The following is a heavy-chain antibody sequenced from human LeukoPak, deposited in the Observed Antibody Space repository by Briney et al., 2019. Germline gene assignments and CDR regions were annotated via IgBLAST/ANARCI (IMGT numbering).Heavy chain of an antibody. D-gene: IGHD2-15*01. CDR3: ARGFCSGGSCYDYYYYMDV. CDR1: GGSILSTIYY. J-gene: IGHJ6*03. Sequence: PSETLSLTCTVSGGSILSTIYYWAWIRQPPGKGLEWIGSIHYSGPTYYNPSLKSRVTISIDTSKSQFSLKLTSVTAADTAVYYCARGFCSGGSCYDYYYYMDVWGKGTTVTVSS. V-gene: IGHV4-39*07. CDR2: IHYSGPT.